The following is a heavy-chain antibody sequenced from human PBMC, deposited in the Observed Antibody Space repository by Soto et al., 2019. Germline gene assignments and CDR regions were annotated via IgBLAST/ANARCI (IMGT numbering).Heavy chain of an antibody. CDR2: ISGSGGST. V-gene: IGHV3-23*01. D-gene: IGHD3-22*01. CDR3: ARHRRVSSGYFR. CDR1: GFTFSSYA. J-gene: IGHJ4*02. Sequence: GGAVRLSCAASGFTFSSYAMSWVRQAPGKGLEWVSAISGSGGSTYYADSVKGRFTISRDNSKNTLYLQMNSLRAEDTAVYYCARHRRVSSGYFRWGQGTLVTVSS.